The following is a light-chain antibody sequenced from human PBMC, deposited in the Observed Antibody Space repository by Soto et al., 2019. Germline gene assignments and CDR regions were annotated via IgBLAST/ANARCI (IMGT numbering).Light chain of an antibody. J-gene: IGKJ4*01. CDR3: HQYINWPPHT. V-gene: IGKV3-15*01. CDR2: GAS. CDR1: QSVRSN. Sequence: EIVLTQSPATLSVSPGERATLSCRASQSVRSNLAWYQQKPGQGPRLLIFGASTRATNIPARFSGSGSGTEFTLTISSLQSEDFAVYYCHQYINWPPHTFGGGTKVEIK.